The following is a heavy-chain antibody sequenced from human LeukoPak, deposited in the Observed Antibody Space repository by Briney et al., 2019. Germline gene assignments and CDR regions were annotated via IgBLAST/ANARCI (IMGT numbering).Heavy chain of an antibody. CDR2: IHYTGNT. Sequence: SETLSLTCTVSGGSISSGGYYWSWIRQPPGKGLELIGYIHYTGNTNYNPSLKSRITISVDTSKNQFSLKVTSMTAADTAIYYCARWGRGSGSFNWFDPWGQGTLVTVSS. J-gene: IGHJ5*02. CDR3: ARWGRGSGSFNWFDP. V-gene: IGHV4-61*08. D-gene: IGHD3-10*01. CDR1: GGSISSGGYY.